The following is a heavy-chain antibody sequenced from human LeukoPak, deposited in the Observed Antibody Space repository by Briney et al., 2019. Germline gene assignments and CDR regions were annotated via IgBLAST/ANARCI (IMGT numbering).Heavy chain of an antibody. CDR1: GFTFSSYS. D-gene: IGHD6-19*01. V-gene: IGHV3-21*01. J-gene: IGHJ3*02. CDR3: ARDRGAVAGFREGSLFAFDI. Sequence: GGSLRLSCAASGFTFSSYSMNWVRQAPGKGLEWVSSISSSSSYIYYADSVKGRFTISRDNAKNSLYLQMNSLRAEDTAVYYCARDRGAVAGFREGSLFAFDIWGQGTMVTVSS. CDR2: ISSSSSYI.